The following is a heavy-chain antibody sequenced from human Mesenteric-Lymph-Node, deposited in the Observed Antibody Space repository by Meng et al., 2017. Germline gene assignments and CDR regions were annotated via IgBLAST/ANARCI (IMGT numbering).Heavy chain of an antibody. CDR1: GLTFSSYA. CDR2: ISSNGGST. D-gene: IGHD2-15*01. CDR3: ARGGLGEGYFLGFSSFDY. V-gene: IGHV3-64*02. J-gene: IGHJ4*02. Sequence: GRRLGFGEGLGQPVGSLGISWAASGLTFSSYAMHWVRQAHGKGLEYVSAISSNGGSTYYADSLKGRVTISRDNSKNTLYLQMGSLRAEDRAVYYCARGGLGEGYFLGFSSFDYWGQGTLVTVSS.